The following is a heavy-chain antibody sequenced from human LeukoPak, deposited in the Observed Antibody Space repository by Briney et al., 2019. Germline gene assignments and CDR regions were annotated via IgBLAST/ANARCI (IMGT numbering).Heavy chain of an antibody. CDR2: ISGSGGNT. J-gene: IGHJ1*01. Sequence: GGSLRLSCAASGFTFSSYAMSWVRQAPGKGLEWVSAISGSGGNTYYADSVKGRFTISRDNSKSTLYLQMNSLRAEDTAIYYCATHRYSSGWFFQHWGQGTLVTVSS. D-gene: IGHD6-19*01. CDR3: ATHRYSSGWFFQH. CDR1: GFTFSSYA. V-gene: IGHV3-23*01.